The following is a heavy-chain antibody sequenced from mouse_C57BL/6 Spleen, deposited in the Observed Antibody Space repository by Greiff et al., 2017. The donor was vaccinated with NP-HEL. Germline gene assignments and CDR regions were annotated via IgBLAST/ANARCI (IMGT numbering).Heavy chain of an antibody. CDR1: GFNIKDDY. CDR2: IDPENGGT. D-gene: IGHD2-4*01. Sequence: DVKLQESGAELVRPGASVKLSCTASGFNIKDDYMHWVKQRPEQGLEWIGWIDPENGGTEYASKFQGKATITADTSSNTAYLQLSSLTSEDTAVDYCTCVYYDYDRGFAYWGQGTLVTVSA. V-gene: IGHV14-4*01. CDR3: TCVYYDYDRGFAY. J-gene: IGHJ3*01.